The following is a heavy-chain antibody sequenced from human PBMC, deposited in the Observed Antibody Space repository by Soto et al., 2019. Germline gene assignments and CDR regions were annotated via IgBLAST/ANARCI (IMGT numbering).Heavy chain of an antibody. V-gene: IGHV1-69*15. CDR1: GGTFSNYA. D-gene: IGHD5-12*01. Sequence: QVHLVQSGAEVKKPGSSVKVSCKASGGTFSNYAITWVRQAPGQGLEWLGRIIPIFGSVTFAQKFQGGITLTADESTTTVYMELSSLRSDDTAVYYCAKDGGKDGYFGNWFDPWGQGTQVTVSS. CDR3: AKDGGKDGYFGNWFDP. CDR2: IIPIFGSV. J-gene: IGHJ5*02.